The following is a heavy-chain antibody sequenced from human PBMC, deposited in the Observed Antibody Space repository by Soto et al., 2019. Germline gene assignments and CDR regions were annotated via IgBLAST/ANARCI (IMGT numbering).Heavy chain of an antibody. Sequence: QVQLVESGGGVVQPGRSLRLSCAASGFTLSSYGMHWVRQAPGKGLEWVAVISYDGSNKYYADSVKGRFTISRDNSKNTLYLQMNSLRAEDTAVYYCAKDGDYDILTGYQKKYGMDVWGQGTTVTVSS. CDR2: ISYDGSNK. J-gene: IGHJ6*02. V-gene: IGHV3-30*18. CDR3: AKDGDYDILTGYQKKYGMDV. D-gene: IGHD3-9*01. CDR1: GFTLSSYG.